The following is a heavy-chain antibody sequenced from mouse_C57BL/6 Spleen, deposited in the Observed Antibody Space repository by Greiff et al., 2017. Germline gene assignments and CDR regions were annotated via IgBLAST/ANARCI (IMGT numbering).Heavy chain of an antibody. J-gene: IGHJ4*01. CDR3: ATRSTMITSYAMDY. Sequence: VKLMESGPGLVQPSQSLSITCTVSGFSLTSYGVHWVRQSPGKGLEWLGVIWSGGSTDYNAAFISRLSISKDNSKSQVFFKMNSLQADDTAIYYCATRSTMITSYAMDYWGQGTSVTVSS. CDR1: GFSLTSYG. CDR2: IWSGGST. D-gene: IGHD2-4*01. V-gene: IGHV2-2*01.